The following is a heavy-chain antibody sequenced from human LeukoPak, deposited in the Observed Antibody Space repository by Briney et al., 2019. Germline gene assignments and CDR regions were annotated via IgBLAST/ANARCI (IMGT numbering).Heavy chain of an antibody. CDR3: AKDTYSTWYYFDY. Sequence: GGSLRLSCAASGFTFSSYGMSWVRQAPGKGLEWVSAISGSGGSTYYADSVKGRFTISRDNSKNTLYLQMNSLRAEDTAVYYCAKDTYSTWYYFDYWGQGTLVTVSS. J-gene: IGHJ4*02. D-gene: IGHD6-13*01. V-gene: IGHV3-23*01. CDR2: ISGSGGST. CDR1: GFTFSSYG.